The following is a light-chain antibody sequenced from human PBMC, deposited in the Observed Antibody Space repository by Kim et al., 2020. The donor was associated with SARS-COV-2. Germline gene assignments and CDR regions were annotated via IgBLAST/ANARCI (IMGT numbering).Light chain of an antibody. V-gene: IGLV3-1*01. CDR3: QAWDSSIWV. CDR2: QDS. J-gene: IGLJ3*02. CDR1: KLGDKY. Sequence: SVSPGQKARITCSGDKLGDKYACWYQQKPGQSPVLVIYQDSKRPSGIPERFSGSNSGNTATLTISGTQAMDEADYYCQAWDSSIWVFGGGTQLTVL.